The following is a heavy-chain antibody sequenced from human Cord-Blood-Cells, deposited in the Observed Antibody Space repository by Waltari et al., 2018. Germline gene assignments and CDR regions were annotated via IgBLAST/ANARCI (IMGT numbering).Heavy chain of an antibody. V-gene: IGHV1-2*02. CDR1: GYTFTGYY. J-gene: IGHJ3*02. D-gene: IGHD7-27*01. CDR3: AREMNWGFGTTDAFDI. CDR2: INPNSGGT. Sequence: QVQLVQSGAEVKKPGASVKVSCKASGYTFTGYYMHWVRQAPGQGLEWMGGINPNSGGTNYAQKFQGRGTMTRDTSISTAYMELSRLRSDDTAVYYCAREMNWGFGTTDAFDIWGQGTMVTVSS.